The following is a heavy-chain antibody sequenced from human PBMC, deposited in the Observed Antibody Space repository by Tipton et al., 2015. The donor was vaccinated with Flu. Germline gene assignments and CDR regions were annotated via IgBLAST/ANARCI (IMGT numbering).Heavy chain of an antibody. Sequence: TLSLTCTVSGDSISSYYWSWIRQPPGKGLEWIGTMYHNGGTYFNPSLKSRVSMAVDTSEKQFSLKLNSVTAADTAVYYCARSSRGWYRAMFDWGQGTLVTVSS. CDR1: GDSISSYY. V-gene: IGHV4-59*04. D-gene: IGHD6-19*01. CDR2: MYHNGGT. CDR3: ARSSRGWYRAMFD. J-gene: IGHJ4*02.